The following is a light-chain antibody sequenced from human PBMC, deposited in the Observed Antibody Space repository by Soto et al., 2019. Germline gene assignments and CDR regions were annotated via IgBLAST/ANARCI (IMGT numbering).Light chain of an antibody. CDR3: QKYNGAPPLFT. V-gene: IGKV1-27*01. J-gene: IGKJ3*01. CDR2: AAS. CDR1: HDIGNS. Sequence: DIQMTQSPSSLSASVGDRVTITCRAGHDIGNSLAWYQQKPGQVPTLVIFAASTLQSGVPSRFSGSGSGTDFTLPINSLQPEDVATYYCQKYNGAPPLFTFGPGTKVDIK.